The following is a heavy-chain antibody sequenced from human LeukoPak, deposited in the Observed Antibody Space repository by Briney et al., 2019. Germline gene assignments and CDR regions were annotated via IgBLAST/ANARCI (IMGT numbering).Heavy chain of an antibody. CDR1: GFTFSSYG. CDR2: IWYDGSNK. CDR3: ARWVGAAGFDY. V-gene: IGHV3-33*01. D-gene: IGHD2-15*01. J-gene: IGHJ4*02. Sequence: GGSLRLSCAASGFTFSSYGMHWVRQAPGKGLEWVAVIWYDGSNKYYADSVKGRFSISRDNSKNTLYLQMNSLRAEDTAVYYCARWVGAAGFDYWGQGTLVTVSS.